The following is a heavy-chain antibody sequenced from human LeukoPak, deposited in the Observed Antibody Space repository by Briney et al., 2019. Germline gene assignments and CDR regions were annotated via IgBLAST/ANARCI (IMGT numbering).Heavy chain of an antibody. CDR3: AGRDSAMIGGV. Sequence: GGSLRLSCAASGFTFSSHAMNWVRQAPGKGLEWVSTLSGGGGSTYYADSVKGRFTISRDNSKSTLYLQMNSLRAEDTAVYYCAGRDSAMIGGVWGKETTVTISS. D-gene: IGHD3-10*02. J-gene: IGHJ6*04. CDR1: GFTFSSHA. V-gene: IGHV3-23*01. CDR2: LSGGGGST.